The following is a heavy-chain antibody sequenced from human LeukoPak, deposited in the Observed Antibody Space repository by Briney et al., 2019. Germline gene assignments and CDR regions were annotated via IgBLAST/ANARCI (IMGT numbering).Heavy chain of an antibody. D-gene: IGHD4-11*01. CDR1: GFTFSSYW. CDR3: AKDASNYDGTYFDY. V-gene: IGHV3-7*01. J-gene: IGHJ4*02. Sequence: GGSLRLSCAASGFTFSSYWMSWVRQAPGKGLEWVANIKQDGSEKYYVDSVKGRFTISRDNAKNSLYLQMNSLRAEDTAVYYCAKDASNYDGTYFDYWGQGTLVTVSS. CDR2: IKQDGSEK.